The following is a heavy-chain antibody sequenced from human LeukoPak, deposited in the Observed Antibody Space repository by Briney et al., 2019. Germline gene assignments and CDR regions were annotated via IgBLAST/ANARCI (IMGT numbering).Heavy chain of an antibody. V-gene: IGHV3-43*02. J-gene: IGHJ4*02. Sequence: GGSLRLSCAASGFIFRDYSMHSVRQVPGKGLEWISLISGDGVTTYYADSVKGRFTISRDNHEDSLYLQMNTLRTEDTAFYYCARGVNTISFTLDYWARGSLVTVSS. CDR2: ISGDGVTT. CDR3: ARGVNTISFTLDY. CDR1: GFIFRDYS. D-gene: IGHD3-22*01.